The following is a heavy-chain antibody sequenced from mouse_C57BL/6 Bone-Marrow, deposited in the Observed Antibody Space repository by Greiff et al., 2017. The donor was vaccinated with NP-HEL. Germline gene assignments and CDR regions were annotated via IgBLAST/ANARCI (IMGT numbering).Heavy chain of an antibody. CDR1: GFTFSSYA. J-gene: IGHJ4*01. CDR3: TFITTVVDAMDY. V-gene: IGHV5-9-1*02. D-gene: IGHD1-1*01. Sequence: EVNVVESGEGLVKPGGSLKLSCAASGFTFSSYAMSWVRQTPEKRLEWVAYISSGGDYIYYADTVKGRFTISRDNARNTLYLQMSSLKSEDTAMYYCTFITTVVDAMDYWGQGTSVTVSS. CDR2: ISSGGDYI.